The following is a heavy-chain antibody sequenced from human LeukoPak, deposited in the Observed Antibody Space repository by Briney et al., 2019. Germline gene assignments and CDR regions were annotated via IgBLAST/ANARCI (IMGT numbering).Heavy chain of an antibody. D-gene: IGHD6-19*01. V-gene: IGHV4-39*01. CDR1: GGSISSSLYY. CDR3: ARWAGYSSNGAPTYSFDI. CDR2: IFYGGST. J-gene: IGHJ3*02. Sequence: PSESLSLTCTVSGGSISSSLYYWGWIRQPPGKGLECIGNIFYGGSTYYNPSLRSRVTISVDTSKNQFSLKLNSVTASDTAVYYCARWAGYSSNGAPTYSFDIWRQGTMVTVSS.